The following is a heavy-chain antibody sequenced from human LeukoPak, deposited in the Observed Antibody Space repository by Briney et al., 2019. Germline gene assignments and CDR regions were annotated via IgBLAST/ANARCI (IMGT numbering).Heavy chain of an antibody. CDR2: IYYSGST. J-gene: IGHJ5*02. CDR3: ASLIFGVQVYNWFDP. CDR1: GGSISSSTYY. D-gene: IGHD3-3*01. V-gene: IGHV4-39*07. Sequence: SETLSLTCTVSGGSISSSTYYWGWIRQPPGKGLEWIGSIYYSGSTYYDPSLKSRVTISINTSKNQFSLNLSSVTAADTAVYYCASLIFGVQVYNWFDPWGQGTQVTVSS.